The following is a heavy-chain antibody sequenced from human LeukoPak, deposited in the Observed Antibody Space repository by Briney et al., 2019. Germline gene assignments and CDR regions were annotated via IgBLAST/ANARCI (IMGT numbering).Heavy chain of an antibody. J-gene: IGHJ4*02. CDR1: GFTFSSYW. CDR3: AGGTGFIIKD. Sequence: GGSLRLSCAASGFTFSSYWMNWVRRAPGKGLEWVANIKQDGSEKNYVDSVKGRFTISRDNAKNSLYLQMNNLRVEDTAMYYCAGGTGFIIKDWGQGTLVTVSS. V-gene: IGHV3-7*03. D-gene: IGHD3-9*01. CDR2: IKQDGSEK.